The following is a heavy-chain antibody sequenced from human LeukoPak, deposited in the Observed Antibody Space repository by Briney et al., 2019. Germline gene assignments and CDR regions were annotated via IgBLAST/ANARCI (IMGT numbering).Heavy chain of an antibody. CDR2: ISYDGSNK. D-gene: IGHD5-18*01. Sequence: GGSLRLSCAASGFTFSSYGMHWVRQAPGKGLEWVAVISYDGSNKYYADSVKGRFTISRDNSKNTLYLQMNSLRAEDTAVYYCVKAQLWLGPVNDGMDVWGQGTTVTVSS. CDR1: GFTFSSYG. CDR3: VKAQLWLGPVNDGMDV. V-gene: IGHV3-30*18. J-gene: IGHJ6*02.